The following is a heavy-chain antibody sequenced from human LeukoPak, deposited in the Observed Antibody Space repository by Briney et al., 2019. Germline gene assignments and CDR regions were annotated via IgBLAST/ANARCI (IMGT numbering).Heavy chain of an antibody. D-gene: IGHD6-19*01. V-gene: IGHV4-59*01. J-gene: IGHJ4*02. Sequence: SETLSLTCTVSGGSISSYYWSWIRQPPGKGLEWIGYIYYSGSTNYNPSLKSRVTISVDTSKNQFSLKLSSVTAADTAVYYCAREESGQWLVLYWGQGTLVTVSS. CDR3: AREESGQWLVLY. CDR2: IYYSGST. CDR1: GGSISSYY.